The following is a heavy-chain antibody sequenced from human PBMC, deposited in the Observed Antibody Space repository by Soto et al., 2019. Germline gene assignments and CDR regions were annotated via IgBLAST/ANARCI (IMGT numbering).Heavy chain of an antibody. CDR1: GYIFIHCF. V-gene: IGHV1-46*01. CDR2: INPSSGTT. J-gene: IGHJ4*02. Sequence: QVQLVQSGAEMKQPGASVKLSCQASGYIFIHCFMHWVRQAPGQGLEWMGGINPSSGTTTYAQKFQGRVTVTRDTSTSTGYIELSSLGSGDTAMYYCARSLGETTSLFDYWGQGSLVTVSA. CDR3: ARSLGETTSLFDY. D-gene: IGHD1-26*01.